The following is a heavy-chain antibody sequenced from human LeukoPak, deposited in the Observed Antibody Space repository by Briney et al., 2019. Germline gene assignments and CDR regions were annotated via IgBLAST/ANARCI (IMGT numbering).Heavy chain of an antibody. CDR2: ISSSSSAI. V-gene: IGHV3-11*01. J-gene: IGHJ4*02. CDR3: AKAKYSSSWYGNY. Sequence: GGSLRLSCAASGFTFNDYYMTWIRQAPGKGLEWVSYISSSSSAIYYADSVRGRFTISRDNAKNSLYLQMNSLRAEDTALYYCAKAKYSSSWYGNYWGQGTLVTVSS. CDR1: GFTFNDYY. D-gene: IGHD6-13*01.